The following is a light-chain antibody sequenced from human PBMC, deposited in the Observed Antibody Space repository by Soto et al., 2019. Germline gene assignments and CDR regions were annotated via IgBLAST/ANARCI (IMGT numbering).Light chain of an antibody. J-gene: IGKJ1*01. CDR1: QSITDN. V-gene: IGKV3-15*01. Sequence: EIVMTQSPATLSVSPGERATLSCRASQSITDNLAWYQQKPGQAPRLLIYGASTRATDIPARFSGSGSGTEFTLTISSLQSEDFAVYYGQQYNSWPLTFGQGTKVEIK. CDR3: QQYNSWPLT. CDR2: GAS.